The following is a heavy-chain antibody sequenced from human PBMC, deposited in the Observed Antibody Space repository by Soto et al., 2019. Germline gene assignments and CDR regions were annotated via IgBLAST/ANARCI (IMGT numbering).Heavy chain of an antibody. J-gene: IGHJ4*02. V-gene: IGHV3-53*04. CDR1: GFTVSSNY. CDR3: ARGASSGYRFLLFDY. D-gene: IGHD3-22*01. CDR2: IYSGGST. Sequence: LRLSCAASGFTVSSNYMSWVRQAPGKGLEWVSVIYSGGSTYYADSVKGRFTISRHNSKNTLYLQMNSLRAEDTAVYYCARGASSGYRFLLFDYWGQGTLVTVSS.